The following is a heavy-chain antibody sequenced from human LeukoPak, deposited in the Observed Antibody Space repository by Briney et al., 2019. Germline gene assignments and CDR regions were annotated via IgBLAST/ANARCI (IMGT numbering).Heavy chain of an antibody. CDR2: IYWNDEK. V-gene: IGHV2-5*01. CDR3: VHRYTVVLSEYFDY. D-gene: IGHD3-16*01. CDR1: GFSLTTHGVC. Sequence: SGPTLVNPTQTLTLTCTFSGFSLTTHGVCVGWVRQPPGKALEWLALIYWNDEKRYSPSLKSRLTITRDTSKNQVVLTMTNVDAVDTGTYYCVHRYTVVLSEYFDYWGQGTLVTVSS. J-gene: IGHJ4*02.